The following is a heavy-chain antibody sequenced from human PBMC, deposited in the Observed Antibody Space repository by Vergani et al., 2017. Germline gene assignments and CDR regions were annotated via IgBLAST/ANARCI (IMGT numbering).Heavy chain of an antibody. J-gene: IGHJ4*02. CDR3: GKVSRDDIVVVVAAFYFDY. D-gene: IGHD2-15*01. CDR2: ISYDGSNK. CDR1: GFTFSSYA. Sequence: QVQLVESGGGVVQPGRSLRLSCAASGFTFSSYAMHWVRQAPGKGLEWVAVISYDGSNKYYADSVKGRFTISRDNSKNSRYLQMNSLRAEEKDVYDCGKVSRDDIVVVVAAFYFDYWGQGTLVTVSS. V-gene: IGHV3-30-3*01.